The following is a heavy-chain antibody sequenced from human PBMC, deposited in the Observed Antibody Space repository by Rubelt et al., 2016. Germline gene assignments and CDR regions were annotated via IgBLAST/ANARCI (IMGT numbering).Heavy chain of an antibody. V-gene: IGHV4-39*01. CDR1: GGSISSSSYY. Sequence: QLQLQESGPGLVKPSETLSLTCTVSGGSISSSSYYWGWIRQPPGKGLEWIGSIYYSGSTYYNPSLKSRVTISVDTSNNQVSLKLTSVTAADTAVYYCARLRWDYSNPHIDYWGQGTLVTVSS. D-gene: IGHD4-11*01. CDR2: IYYSGST. J-gene: IGHJ4*02. CDR3: ARLRWDYSNPHIDY.